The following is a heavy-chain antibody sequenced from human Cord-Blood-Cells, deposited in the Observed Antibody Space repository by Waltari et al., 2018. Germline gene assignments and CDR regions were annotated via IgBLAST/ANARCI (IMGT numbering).Heavy chain of an antibody. J-gene: IGHJ6*02. CDR3: ATNRYPVQGVIYYYYGMDV. CDR1: GYSFTSYW. D-gene: IGHD3-10*01. CDR2: IYPGDSDT. Sequence: EVQLVQSGAEVKKPGESLKISCKGSGYSFTSYWIGWVRQMPGKGLEWMGIIYPGDSDTRYSPAFQGQVTISADKSISTAYLQWSSLKASDTAMYYCATNRYPVQGVIYYYYGMDVWGQGTTVTVSS. V-gene: IGHV5-51*01.